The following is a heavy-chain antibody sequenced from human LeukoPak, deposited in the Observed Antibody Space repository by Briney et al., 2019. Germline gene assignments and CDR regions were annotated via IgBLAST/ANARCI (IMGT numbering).Heavy chain of an antibody. J-gene: IGHJ4*02. CDR1: GYTFTSYG. Sequence: ASVKVSCKASGYTFTSYGISWVRQAPGQGLEWMGWISAYNGNTNYAQKLQGRVTMTTDTSTSTAYMELRSLRSDDTAVYYCARDLPIEARPVVPFDYWGQGTLVTVSS. V-gene: IGHV1-18*04. CDR3: ARDLPIEARPVVPFDY. D-gene: IGHD6-6*01. CDR2: ISAYNGNT.